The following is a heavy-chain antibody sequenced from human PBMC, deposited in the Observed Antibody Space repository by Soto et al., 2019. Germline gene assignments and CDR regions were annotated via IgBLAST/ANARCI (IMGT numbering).Heavy chain of an antibody. CDR3: AKRRGAGGHFDY. D-gene: IGHD2-15*01. Sequence: SGGGLVQPEGSLRLSCAASGFTFSSYAMGWVRQGPGKGLEWVAVVSIGGSTHYADSVRGRFTISRDNSKNTLSLQMNSLTAEDTAVYFCAKRRGAGGHFDYWGQGALVTVSS. V-gene: IGHV3-23*01. J-gene: IGHJ4*02. CDR2: VSIGGST. CDR1: GFTFSSYA.